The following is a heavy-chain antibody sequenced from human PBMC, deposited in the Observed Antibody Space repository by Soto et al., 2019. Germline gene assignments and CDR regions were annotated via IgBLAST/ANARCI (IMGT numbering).Heavy chain of an antibody. Sequence: EVQLFEPGGGLVQPGGSLRLSCAASGFTFSSCAMSWVRLAQGKGLEWVSAISGSGSSTNYADSVKGRFTISRDNSKNTLDLKMNSLRAEDTAVYYCASTIFGVVIRGWGQGTLVTVSS. CDR2: ISGSGSST. CDR3: ASTIFGVVIRG. D-gene: IGHD3-3*01. V-gene: IGHV3-23*01. J-gene: IGHJ4*02. CDR1: GFTFSSCA.